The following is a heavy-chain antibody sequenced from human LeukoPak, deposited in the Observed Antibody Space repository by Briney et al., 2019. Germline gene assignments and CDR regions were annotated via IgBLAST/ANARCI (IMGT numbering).Heavy chain of an antibody. D-gene: IGHD2/OR15-2a*01. V-gene: IGHV3-23*01. CDR1: GFTFSNYV. J-gene: IGHJ6*02. CDR3: TKGLRGIVFYPMDV. Sequence: AGGSLRLSCAASGFTFSNYVMIWVRQAPGKGLEWVSGISGDSYDRYYVDSVKGRFTISRDNSKNTLSLQMDSLRAEDTAVYYCTKGLRGIVFYPMDVWGQGTTVTVSS. CDR2: ISGDSYDR.